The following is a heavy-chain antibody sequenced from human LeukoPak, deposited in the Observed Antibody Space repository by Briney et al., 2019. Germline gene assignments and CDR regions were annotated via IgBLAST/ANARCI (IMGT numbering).Heavy chain of an antibody. CDR2: ISGSGGST. J-gene: IGHJ4*02. V-gene: IGHV3-23*01. CDR3: RYDSSGYYTTVYYFDY. CDR1: GFTFSSYG. D-gene: IGHD3-22*01. Sequence: GGSLRLSCAASGFTFSSYGMHWVRQAPGKGLEWVSAISGSGGSTYYADSVKGRFTISRDNSKNTLYLQMNSLRAEDTAVYYCRYDSSGYYTTVYYFDYWGQGTLVTVSS.